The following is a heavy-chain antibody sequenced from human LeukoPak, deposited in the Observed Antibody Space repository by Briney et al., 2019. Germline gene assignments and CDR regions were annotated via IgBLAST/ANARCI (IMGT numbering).Heavy chain of an antibody. CDR3: ARAGTGKIQLWYFGY. CDR1: GGSFSGYY. J-gene: IGHJ4*02. D-gene: IGHD5-18*01. CDR2: INHSGST. V-gene: IGHV4-34*01. Sequence: SETLSLTCAVYGGSFSGYYWSWIRQPPGKGLEWIGEINHSGSTNYNPSLKSRVTISVDTSKNQFSLKLSSVTAADTAVYYCARAGTGKIQLWYFGYWGQGTLVTVSS.